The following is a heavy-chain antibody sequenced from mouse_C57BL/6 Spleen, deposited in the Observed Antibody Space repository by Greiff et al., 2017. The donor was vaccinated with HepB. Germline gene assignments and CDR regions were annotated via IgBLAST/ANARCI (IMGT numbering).Heavy chain of an antibody. CDR3: ARPLTTYYAMDY. D-gene: IGHD1-1*01. V-gene: IGHV7-3*01. CDR1: GFTFTDYY. J-gene: IGHJ4*01. CDR2: IRNKANGYTT. Sequence: EVHLVESGGGLVQPGGSLSLSCAASGFTFTDYYMSWVRQPPGKALEWLGFIRNKANGYTTEYSASVKGRFTISRDNSQSILYLQMNALRAEDSATYYCARPLTTYYAMDYWGQGTSVTVSS.